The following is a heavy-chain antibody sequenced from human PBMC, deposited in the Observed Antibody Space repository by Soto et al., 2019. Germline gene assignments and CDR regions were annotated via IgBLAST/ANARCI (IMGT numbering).Heavy chain of an antibody. CDR1: GGSVSSNNW. D-gene: IGHD2-8*02. CDR2: IYQSGST. V-gene: IGHV4-4*02. CDR3: ASLGYCSGADCHETR. Sequence: SETLSLTGAVSGGSVSSNNWWTCVRQPPGQGLEWIGEIYQSGSTNYHPSLKSRVSISVDKFKNQFSLKLTSVTAADTAVYFCASLGYCSGADCHETRWGQGILVTVSS. J-gene: IGHJ4*01.